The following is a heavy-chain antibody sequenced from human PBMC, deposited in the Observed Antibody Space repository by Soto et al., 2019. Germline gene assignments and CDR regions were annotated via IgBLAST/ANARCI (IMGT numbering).Heavy chain of an antibody. D-gene: IGHD2-15*01. J-gene: IGHJ3*01. CDR2: ISGGGDGT. CDR1: GFTFINYA. V-gene: IGHV3-23*01. CDR3: AKKGPGSHKSFTDNDGCHYAFDL. Sequence: EVQLLESGGGLVQPGGSLRLSCTASGFTFINYAMIWVRQAPGKGLEWVSTISGGGDGTFYADSVKGRFTISRDNYKKLLYPQMNTKRTEYTAIYYFAKKGPGSHKSFTDNDGCHYAFDLWGQGTVVTVSS.